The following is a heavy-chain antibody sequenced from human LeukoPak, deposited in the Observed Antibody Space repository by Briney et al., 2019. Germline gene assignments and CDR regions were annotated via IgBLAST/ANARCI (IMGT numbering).Heavy chain of an antibody. CDR2: ISGSGGST. CDR3: AKEAVAGVHSGTVDY. D-gene: IGHD6-19*01. Sequence: GGSLRLSCAASGFTFSIYAMSWVRQAPGKGLEWVSSISGSGGSTYYADSVKGRFPISRDNSKNTLYLQMNSLRAEDTAVYYCAKEAVAGVHSGTVDYWGQGTLVTVSS. J-gene: IGHJ4*02. V-gene: IGHV3-23*01. CDR1: GFTFSIYA.